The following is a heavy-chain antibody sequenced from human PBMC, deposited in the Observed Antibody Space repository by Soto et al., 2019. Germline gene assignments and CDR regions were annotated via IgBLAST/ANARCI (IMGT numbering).Heavy chain of an antibody. CDR2: IGTAGDT. V-gene: IGHV3-13*04. J-gene: IGHJ4*02. CDR3: ARAQVDLTGYSPVRYYFDY. Sequence: EVQLVESGGGLVQPGGSLRLSCAASGFTFSSYDMHWVRQATGKGLEWVSAIGTAGDTYYPGSVKGRFTISRENAKNSLYLQMNSLRAGDTAVYYCARAQVDLTGYSPVRYYFDYWGQGTLVTVSS. D-gene: IGHD3-9*01. CDR1: GFTFSSYD.